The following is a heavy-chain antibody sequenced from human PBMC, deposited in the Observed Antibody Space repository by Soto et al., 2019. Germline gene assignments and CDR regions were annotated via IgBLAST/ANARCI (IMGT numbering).Heavy chain of an antibody. D-gene: IGHD4-17*01. CDR2: ISSGTTTI. CDR1: GFTFSSYS. J-gene: IGHJ4*02. Sequence: LRLSCAASGFTFSSYSMNWVRQAPGKGLEWVSYISSGTTTIYYADSVKGRFTISRDNAKNSLYLQMNSLRDEDTAVYYCARDHYGDYIFDYWGQGTLVTVSS. CDR3: ARDHYGDYIFDY. V-gene: IGHV3-48*02.